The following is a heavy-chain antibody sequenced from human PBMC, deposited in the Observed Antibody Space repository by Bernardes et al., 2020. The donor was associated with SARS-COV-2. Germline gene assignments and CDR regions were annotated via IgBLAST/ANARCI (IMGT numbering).Heavy chain of an antibody. J-gene: IGHJ4*02. V-gene: IGHV1-18*04. CDR2: IYIYDGKT. Sequence: ASVKVSCKASGDGFNAYGLSWVRQAPGQGLEWMGWIYIYDGKTDYSQNFQGRVTMTTDTSTGTAYMELRSLRADDTAMYYCATMIRALDYWGQGTLVTVSS. D-gene: IGHD3-10*01. CDR1: GDGFNAYG. CDR3: ATMIRALDY.